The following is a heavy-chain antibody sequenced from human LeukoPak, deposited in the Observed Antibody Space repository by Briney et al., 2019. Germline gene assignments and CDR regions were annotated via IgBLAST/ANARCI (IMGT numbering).Heavy chain of an antibody. CDR1: GFIFTNYF. D-gene: IGHD5-24*01. CDR3: AREMTIITYSFDS. V-gene: IGHV3-7*03. Sequence: GGSLRLSCAASGFIFTNYFMSWVRQAPGKGLEWVASIKHDGSEKYYVDSVRGRFTISRDNSKNTLYLQMNSLRAEDTAVYYCAREMTIITYSFDSWGQGTLVTVSS. J-gene: IGHJ4*02. CDR2: IKHDGSEK.